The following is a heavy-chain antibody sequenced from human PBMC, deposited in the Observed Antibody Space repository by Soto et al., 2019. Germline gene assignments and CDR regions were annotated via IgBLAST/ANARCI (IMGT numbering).Heavy chain of an antibody. Sequence: EMHLLESGGGLVQPGGSLRLSCAASGFTVSSFPMTWVRQAPGKGLEWVSSISSSGDDSFYADSVKGRFTISRDSSKKMLFLQLSSMRAEATAVYYCERKVAGSIWGQGTLVTVSS. D-gene: IGHD6-19*01. V-gene: IGHV3-23*01. CDR3: ERKVAGSI. J-gene: IGHJ4*02. CDR1: GFTVSSFP. CDR2: ISSSGDDS.